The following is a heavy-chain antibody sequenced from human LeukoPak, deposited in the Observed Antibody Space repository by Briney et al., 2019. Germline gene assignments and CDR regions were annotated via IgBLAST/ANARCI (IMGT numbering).Heavy chain of an antibody. J-gene: IGHJ6*02. D-gene: IGHD3-10*01. CDR2: INPNSGGT. Sequence: ASVKVSCKASGYTFTGYYMHWVRQAPGQGLEWMGWINPNSGGTNYAQKFQGRVTMTRDTSISTAYMELSRLRSDDTAVYYCARSELLWFGRGLDVWGQGTTVTVSS. V-gene: IGHV1-2*02. CDR3: ARSELLWFGRGLDV. CDR1: GYTFTGYY.